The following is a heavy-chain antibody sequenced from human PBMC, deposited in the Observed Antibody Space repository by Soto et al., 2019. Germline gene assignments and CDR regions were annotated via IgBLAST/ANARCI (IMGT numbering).Heavy chain of an antibody. V-gene: IGHV3-48*02. Sequence: GGSLRLSCAASGFTFSSYSMNWVRQAPGKGLEWVSYISSSSSTIYHADSVKGRFTISRDNAKNSLYLQMNSLRDEDTAVYYCARGDDILTGYYNASDAFDIWGQGTMVTVSS. CDR2: ISSSSSTI. CDR3: ARGDDILTGYYNASDAFDI. CDR1: GFTFSSYS. D-gene: IGHD3-9*01. J-gene: IGHJ3*02.